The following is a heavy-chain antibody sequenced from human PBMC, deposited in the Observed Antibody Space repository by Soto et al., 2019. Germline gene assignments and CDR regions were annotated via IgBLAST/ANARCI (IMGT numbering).Heavy chain of an antibody. V-gene: IGHV3-73*01. D-gene: IGHD3-3*01. CDR1: GFTFSGSA. CDR3: TRTHDYDFWSGGYNWFDP. CDR2: IRSKANSYAT. Sequence: LXLSCAASGFTFSGSAMHWVRQASGKGLEWVGRIRSKANSYATAYAASVKGRFTISRDDSKNTAYLQMNRLKTEDTAVYYCTRTHDYDFWSGGYNWFDPWGQGTLVTVSS. J-gene: IGHJ5*02.